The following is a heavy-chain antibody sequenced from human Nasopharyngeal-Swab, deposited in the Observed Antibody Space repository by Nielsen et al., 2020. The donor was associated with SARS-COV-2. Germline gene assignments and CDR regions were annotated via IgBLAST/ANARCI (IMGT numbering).Heavy chain of an antibody. J-gene: IGHJ6*02. CDR3: ARDRYGGNSGYYYGMDV. V-gene: IGHV3-33*01. CDR1: GFTFSTYG. CDR2: IWFDGSNK. D-gene: IGHD4-23*01. Sequence: GGSLRLSCAASGFTFSTYGMHWVRQAPGKGLEWVAVIWFDGSNKYYADSVKGRFTISRDNTKNTLCVQMNSLRAEDTAVYYCARDRYGGNSGYYYGMDVWGQGTTVTVSS.